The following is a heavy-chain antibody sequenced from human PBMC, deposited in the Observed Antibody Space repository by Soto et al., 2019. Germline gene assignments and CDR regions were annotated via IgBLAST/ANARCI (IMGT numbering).Heavy chain of an antibody. CDR2: ISPYNGNT. D-gene: IGHD6-19*01. J-gene: IGHJ3*02. CDR1: GYTFVSYG. Sequence: QVQLVQSGAEVKEPGASVKVSCKTSGYTFVSYGISWVRQAPGQGLEWMGWISPYNGNTNYAQKFQGRVSMTTDTSTSTVYMELRSLRSDDTAVYYCSRDGQKWLVAAFDIWGQGTMVTVSS. CDR3: SRDGQKWLVAAFDI. V-gene: IGHV1-18*01.